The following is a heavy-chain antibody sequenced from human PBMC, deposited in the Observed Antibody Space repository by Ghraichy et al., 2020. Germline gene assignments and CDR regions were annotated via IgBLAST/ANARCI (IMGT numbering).Heavy chain of an antibody. Sequence: SETLSLTCTVSGGSISSGDYYWSWIRQPPGKGLEWIGYIYYSGSTYYNPSLKSRVTISVDTSKNQFSLKLSSVTAADTAVYYCARAGDDYGERGGWFDPWGQGTLVTVSS. V-gene: IGHV4-30-4*01. CDR1: GGSISSGDYY. J-gene: IGHJ5*02. CDR3: ARAGDDYGERGGWFDP. D-gene: IGHD4-17*01. CDR2: IYYSGST.